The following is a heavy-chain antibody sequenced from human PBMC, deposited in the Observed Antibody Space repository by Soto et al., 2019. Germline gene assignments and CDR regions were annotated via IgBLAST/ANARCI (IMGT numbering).Heavy chain of an antibody. CDR1: GYSFTSYW. Sequence: PGESLKISCKGSGYSFTSYWIGWVRQMPGKGLEWMGIIYPGDSDTRYSPSFQGQVTISADKPISTAYLQWSNLKASDTALYYCARQYGIAAAGIGFDYWGQGTLVTVSS. CDR3: ARQYGIAAAGIGFDY. J-gene: IGHJ4*02. D-gene: IGHD6-13*01. V-gene: IGHV5-51*01. CDR2: IYPGDSDT.